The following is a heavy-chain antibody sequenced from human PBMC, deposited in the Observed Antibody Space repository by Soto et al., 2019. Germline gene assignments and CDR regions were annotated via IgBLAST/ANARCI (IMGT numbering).Heavy chain of an antibody. D-gene: IGHD3-3*01. CDR2: INAGNGNT. V-gene: IGHV1-3*01. Sequence: ASVKVSCKASGYTFTSYAMHWVRQAPGQRLEWMGKINAGNGNTKYSQKFQNRVTITRDTSASTAYMELSSLRSEDTAVYYCAGGITIFGVSYPFDYWGLGTLVNVSS. J-gene: IGHJ4*02. CDR1: GYTFTSYA. CDR3: AGGITIFGVSYPFDY.